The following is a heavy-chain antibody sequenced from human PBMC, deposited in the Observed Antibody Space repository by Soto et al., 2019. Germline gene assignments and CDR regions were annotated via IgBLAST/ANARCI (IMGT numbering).Heavy chain of an antibody. CDR2: IYNSANT. J-gene: IGHJ4*02. CDR1: GGSISSYY. CDR3: ARGSVFGYLGWFD. V-gene: IGHV4-59*01. D-gene: IGHD3-3*01. Sequence: QVQLQESGPGLVKPSETLSLTCTVSGGSISSYYWSWIRQPPGQGLEWIGYIYNSANTNYNPSLKSRVTISVDTSKSQFAMKLISVTTADTAVYYWARGSVFGYLGWFDWGQGTLVTVSS.